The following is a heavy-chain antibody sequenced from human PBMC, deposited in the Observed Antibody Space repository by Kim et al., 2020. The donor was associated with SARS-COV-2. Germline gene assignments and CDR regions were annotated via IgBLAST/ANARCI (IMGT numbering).Heavy chain of an antibody. CDR1: GYIFTNYK. CDR2: ITPIDGYT. V-gene: IGHV1-46*01. D-gene: IGHD1-26*01. Sequence: ASVKVSCKASGYIFTNYKVHWVRQAPGQGLEWMGIITPIDGYTSYAHNFLGRLTLTRDTSTSTLYMELSSLGSEDTAVYYCARDTTKWSFDYWGQGTLVTVSS. CDR3: ARDTTKWSFDY. J-gene: IGHJ4*02.